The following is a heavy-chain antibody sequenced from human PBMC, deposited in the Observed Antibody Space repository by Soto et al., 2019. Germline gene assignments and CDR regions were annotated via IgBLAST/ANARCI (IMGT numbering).Heavy chain of an antibody. CDR3: AAFTRRIEGIFAGIWGYAA. CDR2: LDAEDGET. D-gene: IGHD3-16*01. Sequence: ASVKVSCKVSGYSLTSLSIHWVRQAPGKSLEWMGGLDAEDGETIYAQNLQGRGTTTEDTSTDTAYMELSSLTSEDTSMYHCAAFTRRIEGIFAGIWGYAACGLETLVPVSS. J-gene: IGHJ5*01. V-gene: IGHV1-24*01. CDR1: GYSLTSLS.